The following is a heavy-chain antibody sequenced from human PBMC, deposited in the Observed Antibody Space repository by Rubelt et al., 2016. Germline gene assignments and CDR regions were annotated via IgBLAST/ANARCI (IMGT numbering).Heavy chain of an antibody. Sequence: QVQLQQWGAGLLKPSETLSLTCAVYGGSFSGYYWSWIRQPPGKGLEWIGYIYYSGSTNYNPSLKSRVTISVDTSKNQFSLKLSSVTAADTAVYYCARGTTDIDYWGQGTLVTVSS. CDR1: GGSFSGYY. D-gene: IGHD4-11*01. V-gene: IGHV4-34*11. CDR3: ARGTTDIDY. CDR2: IYYSGST. J-gene: IGHJ4*02.